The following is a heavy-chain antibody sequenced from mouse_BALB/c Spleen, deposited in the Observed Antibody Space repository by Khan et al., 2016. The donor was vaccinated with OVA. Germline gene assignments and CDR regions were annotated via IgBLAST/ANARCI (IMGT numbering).Heavy chain of an antibody. CDR1: GYTFRNYG. CDR3: TRKEYGRYFDY. V-gene: IGHV9-3-1*01. D-gene: IGHD2-10*02. J-gene: IGHJ2*01. CDR2: INTYTGEP. Sequence: IQLVQSGPELKKPGETVKISCKASGYTFRNYGMNWVKQAPGKGLKWMGWINTYTGEPTYADDFKGRFAFSLETSASTAYLQITNLKNEDTATYFCTRKEYGRYFDYWGQGTTLTVSS.